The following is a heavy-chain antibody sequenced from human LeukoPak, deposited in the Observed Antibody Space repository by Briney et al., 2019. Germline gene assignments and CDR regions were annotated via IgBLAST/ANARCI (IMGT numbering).Heavy chain of an antibody. J-gene: IGHJ6*02. CDR3: ARGRYYAMDV. CDR1: RLTFSGHW. V-gene: IGHV3-74*01. Sequence: GGSLRLSCAGPRLTFSGHWMHWVRQAPGKGLVWVSSEGSRISYADSVKGRFTISRDSAKNILYLQMNSLRAEDTAVYYCARGRYYAMDVWGQGTTVIVSS. CDR2: SEGSRI.